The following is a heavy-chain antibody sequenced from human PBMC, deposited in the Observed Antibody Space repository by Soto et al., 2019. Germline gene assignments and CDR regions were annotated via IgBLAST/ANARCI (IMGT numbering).Heavy chain of an antibody. V-gene: IGHV1-18*01. CDR3: ARAYFDWLPRDYYYYGMDV. CDR1: GYTFTSYG. CDR2: ISAYNGNT. J-gene: IGHJ6*02. Sequence: QVQLVQSGAEVKKPGASVKVSCKASGYTFTSYGITWVRQAPGQGLEWMGWISAYNGNTNYAQKLQGRVTMTTDTSTSTAYMELRSLRSDDTAVYYCARAYFDWLPRDYYYYGMDVWGQGTTVTVSS. D-gene: IGHD3-9*01.